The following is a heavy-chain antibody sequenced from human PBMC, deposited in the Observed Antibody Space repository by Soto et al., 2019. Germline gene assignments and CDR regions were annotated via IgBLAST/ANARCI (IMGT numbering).Heavy chain of an antibody. CDR3: ARHLEMATIGGQGY. CDR1: VASISTYY. D-gene: IGHD3-16*01. CDR2: IHYSGSI. Sequence: SETLSLTCTVSVASISTYYWSWVRQPPGKGLEWIGFIHYSGSINYSPSLKSRVTISVDTSSNQLSLKLTSVTAADTAVYYCARHLEMATIGGQGYWGQG. V-gene: IGHV4-59*08. J-gene: IGHJ4*02.